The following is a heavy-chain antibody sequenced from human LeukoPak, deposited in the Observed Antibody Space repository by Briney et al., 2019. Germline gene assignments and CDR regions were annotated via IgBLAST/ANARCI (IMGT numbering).Heavy chain of an antibody. D-gene: IGHD4-17*01. Sequence: SETLSLTCTVSGGSISSSGYNWGWIRQPPGKGLEWIGSILYSGSTYYNPSLNSRVTISVDTSKNQFSLKLSSVTAADTAVYYCARGGDYGDLRYFDYWGQGTLVTVSS. CDR3: ARGGDYGDLRYFDY. CDR1: GGSISSSGYN. J-gene: IGHJ4*02. CDR2: ILYSGST. V-gene: IGHV4-39*01.